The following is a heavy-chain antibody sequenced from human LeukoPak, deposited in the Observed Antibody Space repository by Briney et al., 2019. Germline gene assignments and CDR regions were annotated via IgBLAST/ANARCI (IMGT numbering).Heavy chain of an antibody. Sequence: GASVKVSCKSSGYTFTGYNMHWVRQAPGQGLEWMGWLNPDSGGTTYAQKFQGRVTMTRDTSTSTAYMELSRLTSDDTAVYYCARPNRVETVAATGFDYWGQGTLITVSS. D-gene: IGHD6-19*01. CDR3: ARPNRVETVAATGFDY. CDR1: GYTFTGYN. V-gene: IGHV1-2*02. J-gene: IGHJ4*02. CDR2: LNPDSGGT.